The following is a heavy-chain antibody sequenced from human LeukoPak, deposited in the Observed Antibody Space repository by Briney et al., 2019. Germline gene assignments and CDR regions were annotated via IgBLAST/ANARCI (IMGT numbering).Heavy chain of an antibody. CDR1: GFTFSSHW. D-gene: IGHD3-22*01. Sequence: GGSLRLSCEASGFTFSSHWMRWARQAPGKGLEWVADIKKDGSEKNYVDSVKGRFSISRDNAKNSLYLQMNSLRADDTGVYYCARAPSEIGGYYPEYFRHWGQGTLVTVSS. CDR2: IKKDGSEK. CDR3: ARAPSEIGGYYPEYFRH. J-gene: IGHJ1*01. V-gene: IGHV3-7*01.